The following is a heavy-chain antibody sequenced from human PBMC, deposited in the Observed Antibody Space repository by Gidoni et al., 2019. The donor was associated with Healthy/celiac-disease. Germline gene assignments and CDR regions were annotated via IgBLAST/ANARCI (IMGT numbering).Heavy chain of an antibody. CDR2: ISYSGST. CDR1: GGSISSGGYY. V-gene: IGHV4-31*03. Sequence: QVQLQESGPGLVKPSQTLSLPCTVSGGSISSGGYYWSWIRQHPGKGLEWIGYISYSGSTYYNPSLKSRVTISVDTSKNQFSLKLSSVTAADTAVYYCAREAKGILFKYFDYWGQGTLVTVSS. D-gene: IGHD3-10*01. CDR3: AREAKGILFKYFDY. J-gene: IGHJ4*02.